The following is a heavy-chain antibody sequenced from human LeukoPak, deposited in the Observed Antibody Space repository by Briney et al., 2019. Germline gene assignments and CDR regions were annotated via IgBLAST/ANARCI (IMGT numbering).Heavy chain of an antibody. CDR1: GYTFTGYY. CDR2: INPNSGGT. Sequence: ASVKVSCKASGYTFTGYYMHWVRQAPGQGLEWMGWINPNSGGTNYAQKFQGWVTMTRDTSISTAYMELSRLRSDDTAVYYCARDAPPGDGSNYSLDYWGQGTLVTVSS. D-gene: IGHD4-11*01. CDR3: ARDAPPGDGSNYSLDY. V-gene: IGHV1-2*04. J-gene: IGHJ4*02.